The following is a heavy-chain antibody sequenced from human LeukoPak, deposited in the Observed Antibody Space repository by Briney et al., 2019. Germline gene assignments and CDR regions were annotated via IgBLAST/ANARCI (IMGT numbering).Heavy chain of an antibody. CDR2: IYYSGST. CDR1: GGSISRSSYY. D-gene: IGHD3-16*01. V-gene: IGHV4-39*01. Sequence: SETLSLTFTVAGGSISRSSYYWGWIRQPPGKRLEWIGSIYYSGSTYYNPSLKSPVTISVDTSKNQFSLKLSSVTAADTAIYYCARLGLPGERYNWFDPWGQGTLVTVSS. J-gene: IGHJ5*02. CDR3: ARLGLPGERYNWFDP.